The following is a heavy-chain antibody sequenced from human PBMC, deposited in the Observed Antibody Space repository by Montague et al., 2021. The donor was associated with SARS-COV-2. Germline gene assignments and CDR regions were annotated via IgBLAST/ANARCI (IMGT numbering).Heavy chain of an antibody. J-gene: IGHJ4*02. D-gene: IGHD1-14*01. CDR1: GDSVSSNIAA. CDR3: TQERGPGRTTWHYFDY. V-gene: IGHV6-1*01. CDR2: TFYRSKWYN. Sequence: CAISGDSVSSNIAAWNWIRQSPSTGLQWLGRTFYRSKWYNDYAVSVRSRITISPDTSKNQFSLQLNSVTPEDTAVYYCTQERGPGRTTWHYFDYWGQGTLATVSS.